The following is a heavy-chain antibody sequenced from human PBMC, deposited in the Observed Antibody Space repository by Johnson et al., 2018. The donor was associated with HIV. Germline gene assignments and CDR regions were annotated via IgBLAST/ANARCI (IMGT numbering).Heavy chain of an antibody. Sequence: VQLVESGGGLIKPGGSLRLSCAASGVTFSNAWMSWVRQAPGKGLEWVGRIKSKTDGGTTDYAAPVKGRFTISRDDSKNTLYLQMDSLTTEDTALYYCTTDRVLVITHHDAFDIWGQGTMVTVSS. CDR2: IKSKTDGGTT. CDR3: TTDRVLVITHHDAFDI. CDR1: GVTFSNAW. V-gene: IGHV3-15*01. D-gene: IGHD3-22*01. J-gene: IGHJ3*02.